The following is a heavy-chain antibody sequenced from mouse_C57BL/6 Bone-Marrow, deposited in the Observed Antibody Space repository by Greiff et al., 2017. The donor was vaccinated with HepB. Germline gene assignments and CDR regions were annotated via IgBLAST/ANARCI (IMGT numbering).Heavy chain of an antibody. Sequence: VQLQESGAELVKPGASVKMSCKASGYTFTSYWITWVKQRPGQGLEWIGDIYPGSGSTNYNEKFKSKATLTVDTSSSTAYMQLSSLTSEDSAVYYCARWDDYFDYWGQGTTLTVSS. D-gene: IGHD2-3*01. J-gene: IGHJ2*01. CDR3: ARWDDYFDY. CDR2: IYPGSGST. CDR1: GYTFTSYW. V-gene: IGHV1-55*01.